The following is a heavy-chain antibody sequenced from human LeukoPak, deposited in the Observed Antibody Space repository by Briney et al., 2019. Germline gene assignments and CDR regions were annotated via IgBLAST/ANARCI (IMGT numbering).Heavy chain of an antibody. Sequence: PGGSLRLSCAASGFTFRSYRMSWVRQAPGKGLEWVANIKEDANEEYYVDSVRGRFIISRDNAKNSLFLQMYSLRADDTAVYYCARAGYCTSNSCYGPNFYYMDVWGKGTTVAVSS. CDR1: GFTFRSYR. D-gene: IGHD2-2*01. CDR3: ARAGYCTSNSCYGPNFYYMDV. J-gene: IGHJ6*03. CDR2: IKEDANEE. V-gene: IGHV3-7*01.